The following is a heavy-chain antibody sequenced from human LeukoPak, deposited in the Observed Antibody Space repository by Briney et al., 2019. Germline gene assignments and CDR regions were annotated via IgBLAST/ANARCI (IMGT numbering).Heavy chain of an antibody. Sequence: GGSLRLSCAASGFTFSSYSMNWVRQAPGKGLEWVSSISSSSSYIYYADSVKGRFTISRDNSKNTLYLQMNSLRAEDTAVYYCAKVSGWLRYYFDYWGQGTLVTVSS. D-gene: IGHD5-18*01. CDR1: GFTFSSYS. J-gene: IGHJ4*02. V-gene: IGHV3-21*01. CDR3: AKVSGWLRYYFDY. CDR2: ISSSSSYI.